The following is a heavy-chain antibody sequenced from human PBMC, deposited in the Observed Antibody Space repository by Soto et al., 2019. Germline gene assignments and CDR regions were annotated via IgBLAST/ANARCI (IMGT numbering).Heavy chain of an antibody. Sequence: ASVKVSCKASGYTFTSYYMHWVRQAPGQGLEWMGIINPSGGSTSYAQKFQGRVTMTRDTSTSTVYMELSSLRSEDTAVYYCATESGFSDYYYYKDVWGKGTTVTVSS. J-gene: IGHJ6*03. CDR2: INPSGGST. D-gene: IGHD3-10*01. CDR1: GYTFTSYY. CDR3: ATESGFSDYYYYKDV. V-gene: IGHV1-46*01.